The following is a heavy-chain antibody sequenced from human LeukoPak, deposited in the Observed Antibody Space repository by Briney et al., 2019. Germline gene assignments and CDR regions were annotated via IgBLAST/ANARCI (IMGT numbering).Heavy chain of an antibody. CDR1: DDSITIYYW. J-gene: IGHJ4*02. D-gene: IGHD3-10*01. CDR3: AHLTMVRGVYFDY. CDR2: IYWDDDK. Sequence: TLSLTCTVSDDSITIYYWSWIRQPPGKGLEWLALIYWDDDKRYSPSLKSRLTITTDTSKNQVVLTMTNMDPVDTATYYCAHLTMVRGVYFDYWGQGTLVTVSS. V-gene: IGHV2-5*08.